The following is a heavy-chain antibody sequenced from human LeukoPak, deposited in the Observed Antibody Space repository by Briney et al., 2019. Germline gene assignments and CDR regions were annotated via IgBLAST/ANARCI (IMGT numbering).Heavy chain of an antibody. J-gene: IGHJ5*02. D-gene: IGHD2-15*01. V-gene: IGHV3-53*04. CDR1: GFTVSGNY. CDR2: IYSGADT. Sequence: PGGSLRLSCAASGFTVSGNYVSWVRQAPGKGLEWVSVIYSGADTYYADSVKGRFTISRHSSQNTVYLQMNSLRAEDTAVYYCARAQYCSGGSCYSGTLGSWGQGTLVTVSS. CDR3: ARAQYCSGGSCYSGTLGS.